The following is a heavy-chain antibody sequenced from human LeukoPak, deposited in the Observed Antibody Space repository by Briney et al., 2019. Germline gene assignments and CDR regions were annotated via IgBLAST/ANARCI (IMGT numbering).Heavy chain of an antibody. Sequence: PGGSLRLSCAASGFTFSSYAMSWVRQAPGKGLEWVSAISGSGGSTYYADSVKGRFTISSDNSKNTLYLQMNSLRAEDTAVYYCVTYGDYYAGGYWGQGTLVTVSS. V-gene: IGHV3-23*01. J-gene: IGHJ4*02. CDR2: ISGSGGST. D-gene: IGHD4-17*01. CDR1: GFTFSSYA. CDR3: VTYGDYYAGGY.